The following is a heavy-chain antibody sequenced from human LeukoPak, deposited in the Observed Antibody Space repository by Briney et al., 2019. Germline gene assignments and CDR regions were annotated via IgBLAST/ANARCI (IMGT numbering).Heavy chain of an antibody. CDR1: GGSISSSSYY. CDR3: ARLYYYDSSGYYGWFDP. D-gene: IGHD3-22*01. V-gene: IGHV4-39*07. J-gene: IGHJ5*02. Sequence: PSETLSLTCTVSGGSISSSSYYWGWIRQPPGKGLEWIGSIYYSGSTYYNPSLKSRVTISVDTSKNQFSLKLSSVTAADTAVYYCARLYYYDSSGYYGWFDPWGQGTLVTVSS. CDR2: IYYSGST.